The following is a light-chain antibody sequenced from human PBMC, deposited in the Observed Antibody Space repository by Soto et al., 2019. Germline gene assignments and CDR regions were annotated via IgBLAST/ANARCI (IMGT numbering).Light chain of an antibody. CDR1: QSVSTN. Sequence: ETVLTQSPGTLSLSPGERATLSCRASQSVSTNLAWYQQIPGQAPRLLISGASTRATGIPARFSGSGSGTEFTLTISSLEPEDFAVYYCQQRSDWPLTFGGGTKVDIK. J-gene: IGKJ4*01. V-gene: IGKV3-11*01. CDR2: GAS. CDR3: QQRSDWPLT.